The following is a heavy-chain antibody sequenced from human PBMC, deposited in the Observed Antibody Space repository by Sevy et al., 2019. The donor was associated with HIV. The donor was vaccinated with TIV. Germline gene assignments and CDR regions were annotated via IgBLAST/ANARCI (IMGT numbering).Heavy chain of an antibody. V-gene: IGHV3-7*01. Sequence: GGSLRLSCAASGFTFRRYWMSWVRLAPGKGLEWVANIKQDMSEKYYADSVKGRFTISRDNARNSLYLQMESLRAEDTAVYYCARAQQVTMLVVIGGLYFDFWGQGTLVTVSS. D-gene: IGHD3-22*01. CDR2: IKQDMSEK. CDR3: ARAQQVTMLVVIGGLYFDF. J-gene: IGHJ4*02. CDR1: GFTFRRYW.